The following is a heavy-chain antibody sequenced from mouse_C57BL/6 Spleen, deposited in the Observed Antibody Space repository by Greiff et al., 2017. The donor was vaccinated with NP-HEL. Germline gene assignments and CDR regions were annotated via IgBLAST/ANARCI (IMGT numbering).Heavy chain of an antibody. V-gene: IGHV5-17*01. CDR2: ISSGSSTI. D-gene: IGHD1-1*01. J-gene: IGHJ1*03. Sequence: VQLQESGGGLVKPGGSLKLSCAASGFTFSDYGMHWVRQAPEKGLEWVAYISSGSSTISYADTVKGRFTISRDNAKNTRFLQMTSLRAEDTARYYCAATVVARYFDVWGKGTTVTVSS. CDR1: GFTFSDYG. CDR3: AATVVARYFDV.